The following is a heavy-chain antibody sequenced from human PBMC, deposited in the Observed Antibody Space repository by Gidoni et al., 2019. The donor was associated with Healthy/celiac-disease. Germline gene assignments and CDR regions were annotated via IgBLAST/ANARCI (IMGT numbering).Heavy chain of an antibody. D-gene: IGHD6-6*01. Sequence: EVQLVESGGGLVQPGGSLTLSCAASGFTFSSYSMNWVRQAPGKGLEWVSYISSSSSTIYYADSVKGRFTISRDNAKNSLYLQMNSRRAEDTAVYYCARDSSPTEGYYYGMDVWGQGTTVTVSS. J-gene: IGHJ6*02. CDR1: GFTFSSYS. CDR3: ARDSSPTEGYYYGMDV. V-gene: IGHV3-48*01. CDR2: ISSSSSTI.